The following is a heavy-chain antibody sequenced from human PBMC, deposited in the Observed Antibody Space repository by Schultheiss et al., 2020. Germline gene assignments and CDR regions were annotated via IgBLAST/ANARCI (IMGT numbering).Heavy chain of an antibody. Sequence: ASVKVSCKASGYTFTGYYMHWVRQAPGQGLEWMGWINPNSGGTNYAQKFQGRVTMTRDTSISTAYMELSRLRSDDTAVYYCARLIAAGTYNWFDPWGQGTLVTVYS. CDR3: ARLIAAGTYNWFDP. V-gene: IGHV1-2*02. CDR2: INPNSGGT. J-gene: IGHJ5*02. CDR1: GYTFTGYY. D-gene: IGHD6-13*01.